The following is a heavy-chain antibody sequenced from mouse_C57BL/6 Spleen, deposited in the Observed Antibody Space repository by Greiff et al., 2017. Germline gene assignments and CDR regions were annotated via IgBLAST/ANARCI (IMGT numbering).Heavy chain of an antibody. CDR3: ARGDSNDYYAMDY. CDR1: GYAFTNYL. D-gene: IGHD2-5*01. Sequence: QVQLKQSGAELVRPGTSVKVSCKASGYAFTNYLIEWVKQRPGQGLEWIGVINPGSGGTNYNEKFKGKATLTADKSSSTAYMQLSSLTSEDSAVYFCARGDSNDYYAMDYWGQGTSVTVSS. V-gene: IGHV1-54*01. J-gene: IGHJ4*01. CDR2: INPGSGGT.